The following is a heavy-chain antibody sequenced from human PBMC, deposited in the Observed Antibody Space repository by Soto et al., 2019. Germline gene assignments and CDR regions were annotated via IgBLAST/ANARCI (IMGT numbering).Heavy chain of an antibody. Sequence: EVQLVESGGGLVKPGGSLRLSCAASGITFSSYSMNWVRQAPGKGLEWVSSISSSSSYIYYADSVKGRFTISRDNAKNSQYLEMSSLRAEDTAVYYCARDNRNTYCGSDCYFYFDYWGQGTLVTVSS. CDR1: GITFSSYS. CDR2: ISSSSSYI. J-gene: IGHJ4*02. V-gene: IGHV3-21*01. D-gene: IGHD2-21*01. CDR3: ARDNRNTYCGSDCYFYFDY.